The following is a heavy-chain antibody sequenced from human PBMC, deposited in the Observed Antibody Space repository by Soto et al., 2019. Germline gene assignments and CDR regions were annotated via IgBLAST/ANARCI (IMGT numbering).Heavy chain of an antibody. V-gene: IGHV3-21*01. CDR3: ARDLYSAYGEDYYYGMDV. Sequence: GRSRRFSCAAAGFRFSSYSMNWVRPAPGKGLEWVSSISSSSSYIYYADSVKGRFTISRDNAKNSLYLQMNSLRAEDKAVYYCARDLYSAYGEDYYYGMDVWGQGTTVTVS. D-gene: IGHD5-12*01. CDR2: ISSSSSYI. CDR1: GFRFSSYS. J-gene: IGHJ6*02.